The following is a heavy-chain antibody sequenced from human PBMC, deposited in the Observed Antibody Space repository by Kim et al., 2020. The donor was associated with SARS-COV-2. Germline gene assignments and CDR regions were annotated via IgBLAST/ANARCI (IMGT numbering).Heavy chain of an antibody. V-gene: IGHV3-13*01. Sequence: GGSLRLSCAASGLTFSSYDMHWVRQATVKGLEWVSAIGTAGDTYYPGSVKCRFTISRENAKNSLYLQMNSMRAGDTAVYYCARVGLCYGSGSYLYYWGQRTLVTVSS. J-gene: IGHJ4*02. CDR2: IGTAGDT. D-gene: IGHD3-10*01. CDR3: ARVGLCYGSGSYLYY. CDR1: GLTFSSYD.